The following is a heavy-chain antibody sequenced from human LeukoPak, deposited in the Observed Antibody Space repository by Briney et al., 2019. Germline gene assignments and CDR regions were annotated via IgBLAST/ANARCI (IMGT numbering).Heavy chain of an antibody. CDR1: GGSISSYY. CDR3: ATSARYYGWFDP. V-gene: IGHV4-4*07. J-gene: IGHJ5*02. D-gene: IGHD1-26*01. Sequence: SETLSLTCTVSGGSISSYYWSWIRQPAGKGLEWIGRIYTSGSTNYNPSLKSRVTISVDKSKNQLSLKLSSVTAVDTAVYYCATSARYYGWFDPWGQGTLVTVSS. CDR2: IYTSGST.